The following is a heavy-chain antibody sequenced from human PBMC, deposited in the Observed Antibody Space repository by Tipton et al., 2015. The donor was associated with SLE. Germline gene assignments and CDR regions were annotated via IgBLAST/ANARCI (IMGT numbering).Heavy chain of an antibody. CDR1: GGSISNRSYS. J-gene: IGHJ4*02. Sequence: TLSLTCTISGGSISNRSYSWGWIRQPPGKGLEWIGTIYYGGSTYYNPSLKSRVTISVDTSKNQFSLKLSSVTAADTAVYYCARAPIAARPGYFDYWGQGTLVTVSS. CDR2: IYYGGST. V-gene: IGHV4-39*07. D-gene: IGHD6-6*01. CDR3: ARAPIAARPGYFDY.